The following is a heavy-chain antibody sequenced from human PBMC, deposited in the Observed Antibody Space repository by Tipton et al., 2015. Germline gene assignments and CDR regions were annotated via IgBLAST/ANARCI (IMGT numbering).Heavy chain of an antibody. J-gene: IGHJ6*02. Sequence: TLSLTCLVSAGSISSGSYYWSWIRQSAGKDLEWIGYVSPSGSTNYNPSLRGRLTISIDTSSNKFSLHLSSVTATDTAVYYCARWGRGITGGIYSRGWYGLDVWGQGTTVTVSS. D-gene: IGHD6-19*01. CDR1: AGSISSGSYY. CDR2: VSPSGST. CDR3: ARWGRGITGGIYSRGWYGLDV. V-gene: IGHV4-61*09.